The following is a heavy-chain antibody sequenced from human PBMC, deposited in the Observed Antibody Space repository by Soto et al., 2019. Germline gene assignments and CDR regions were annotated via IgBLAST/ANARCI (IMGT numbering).Heavy chain of an antibody. CDR3: ARDVGATGD. V-gene: IGHV1-3*01. J-gene: IGHJ4*02. CDR2: INAGNGNT. CDR1: GYTFTSYA. Sequence: QVQLVQSGAEVKKPGASVKVSCKASGYTFTSYAMHWVRQAPGQRLEWMGWINAGNGNTKYSQKFQGRVTITRDTAASKAYMELSSLRYEDAAVYFCARDVGATGDWGQGTLVTVSS. D-gene: IGHD1-26*01.